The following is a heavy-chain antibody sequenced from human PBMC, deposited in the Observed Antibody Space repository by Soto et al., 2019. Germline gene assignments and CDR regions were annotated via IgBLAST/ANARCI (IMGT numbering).Heavy chain of an antibody. CDR1: GYTFTRYT. CDR3: ARDTIAGDYYYYGMDV. D-gene: IGHD2-2*01. J-gene: IGHJ6*02. V-gene: IGHV1-3*01. Sequence: ASVKVSCKASGYTFTRYTMNWVRQAPGQRLEWMGWINPDNGNTKSSQKFQDRVIITRDTSASTAYMDLSSLRSEDTAVYYCARDTIAGDYYYYGMDVWGQGTTVTVSS. CDR2: INPDNGNT.